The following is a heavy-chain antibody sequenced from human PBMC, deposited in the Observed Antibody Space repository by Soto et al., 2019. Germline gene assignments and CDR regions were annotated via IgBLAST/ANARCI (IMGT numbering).Heavy chain of an antibody. V-gene: IGHV4-30-4*01. Sequence: QVQLQESGPGLVKPSQTLSLTCTVSGGSISSGDYYWSWIRQPPGKGLEWIGYIYYSGSTYDNPSLKSRVTISVDTSKNQFSLKLSSVTAADTAVYYCARKHIVVVPAASRAAAGTFDYWGQGTLVTVSS. CDR1: GGSISSGDYY. D-gene: IGHD2-2*01. CDR3: ARKHIVVVPAASRAAAGTFDY. J-gene: IGHJ4*02. CDR2: IYYSGST.